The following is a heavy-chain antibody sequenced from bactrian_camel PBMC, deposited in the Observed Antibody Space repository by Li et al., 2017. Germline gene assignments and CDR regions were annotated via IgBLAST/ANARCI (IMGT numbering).Heavy chain of an antibody. CDR1: TYDCCC. CDR2: IYYGGVST. D-gene: IGHD3*01. J-gene: IGHJ4*01. Sequence: HVQLVESGGGSVQAGGSLKLSCVITYDCCCVGWLRQYPGKDREGVAFIYYGGVSTYYDDSVKGRFTISHDSAKKTLYLQMNSLKPEDTAMYYCAADRTCASLKSGTIDSRSQGTQVTVS. V-gene: IGHV3S1*01.